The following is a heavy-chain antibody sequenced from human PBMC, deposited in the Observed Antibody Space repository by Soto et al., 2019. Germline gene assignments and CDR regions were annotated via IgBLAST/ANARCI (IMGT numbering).Heavy chain of an antibody. J-gene: IGHJ4*02. CDR2: IYYSGST. CDR1: GGSISSGGYY. D-gene: IGHD6-6*01. CDR3: AREAALRTISY. V-gene: IGHV4-31*03. Sequence: QVQLQESGPGLVKPSQTLSLTCTVSGGSISSGGYYWSWIRQHPGKGLEWIGYIYYSGSTYYNPSLKSRVTLSVYTSKNQFSLKLSSLTAADTAVYSLAREAALRTISYWCQGTLVTVST.